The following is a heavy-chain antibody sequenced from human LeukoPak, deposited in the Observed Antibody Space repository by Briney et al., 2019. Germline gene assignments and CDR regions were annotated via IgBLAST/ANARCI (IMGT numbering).Heavy chain of an antibody. J-gene: IGHJ5*02. D-gene: IGHD6-6*01. CDR3: ASIPYSSSSPYNWFDP. CDR2: IRYDGSNK. CDR1: GFTFSSYS. V-gene: IGHV3-30*02. Sequence: GGSLRLSCAASGFTFSSYSMDWVRQAPGKGLEWVAFIRYDGSNKYYADSVKGRFAISRDNSKNTLYLQMNSLRAEDTAVYYCASIPYSSSSPYNWFDPWGQGTLVTVSS.